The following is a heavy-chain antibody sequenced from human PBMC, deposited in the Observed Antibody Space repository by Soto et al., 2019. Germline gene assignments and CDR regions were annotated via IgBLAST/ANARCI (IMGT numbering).Heavy chain of an antibody. J-gene: IGHJ4*02. CDR1: GFAFSSYA. CDR2: VSSNGGDT. D-gene: IGHD5-12*01. CDR3: VKGPGSSGYDFIFDY. Sequence: AGGSLRLSCSASGFAFSSYAMHWVRQVPGKGLEYVSTVSSNGGDTYYADSVKGRVTISRDNSKRTLYLQMSSLRAEDTAVYYCVKGPGSSGYDFIFDYWGQGTLVTVS. V-gene: IGHV3-64D*08.